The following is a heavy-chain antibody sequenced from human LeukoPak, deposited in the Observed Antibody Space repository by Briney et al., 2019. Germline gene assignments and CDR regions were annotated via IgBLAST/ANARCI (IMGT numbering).Heavy chain of an antibody. CDR1: GYTFTSYD. CDR3: ARACWLPHTVTTGRPLYYYYMDV. D-gene: IGHD4-17*01. V-gene: IGHV1-8*03. Sequence: ASVKVSCKASGYTFTSYDINWVRQATGQGLEWMGWMNPNSGNTGYAQKFQGRVTITRNTSISTAYMELSSLRSEDTAVYYCARACWLPHTVTTGRPLYYYYMDVWGKGTTVTVSS. J-gene: IGHJ6*03. CDR2: MNPNSGNT.